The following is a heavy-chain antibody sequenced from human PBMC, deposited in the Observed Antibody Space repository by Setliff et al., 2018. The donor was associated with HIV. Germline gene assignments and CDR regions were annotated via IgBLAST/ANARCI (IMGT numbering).Heavy chain of an antibody. CDR3: ARGLSAAASGPDPFDF. J-gene: IGHJ3*01. V-gene: IGHV3-20*04. Sequence: GGSLRLSCAASGLTFDDFGMSWVRQAPGKGLEWVSGINWNGGSTNYADSVKGRFTISRDNAKNSLYLQMNSLRVEDTALYYCARGLSAAASGPDPFDFWGQGTMVTVSS. D-gene: IGHD6-13*01. CDR1: GLTFDDFG. CDR2: INWNGGST.